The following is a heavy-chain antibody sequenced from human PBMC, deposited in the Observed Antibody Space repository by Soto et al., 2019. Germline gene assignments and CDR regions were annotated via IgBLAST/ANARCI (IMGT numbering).Heavy chain of an antibody. V-gene: IGHV4-59*01. CDR2: NYHSGTT. CDR1: GVTLSTYC. J-gene: IGHJ5*02. D-gene: IGHD2-15*01. Sequence: KPXETRSLPCVVSGVTLSTYCWSWIRQPPGKGLEWIGYNYHSGTTNYNPSLKSRVTISVYTAKNHFSLRLTSVTAADTAIYYWVTEAYICYGHAIDRWRQGTLVTVSS. CDR3: VTEAYICYGHAIDR.